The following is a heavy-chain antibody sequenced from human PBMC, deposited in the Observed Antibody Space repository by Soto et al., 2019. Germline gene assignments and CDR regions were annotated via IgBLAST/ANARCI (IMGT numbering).Heavy chain of an antibody. CDR3: ARFTWYFDL. CDR1: GGSISSYY. V-gene: IGHV4-59*08. J-gene: IGHJ2*01. Sequence: QVQLQESGPGLVKPSETLSLTCTVSGGSISSYYWSWIRQPPGKGLEWIGYIYYSGSTNYNPSLKSRVTTSVDTFKNQFSLKLSSVTAADTAVYYCARFTWYFDLWGRGTLVTVSS. CDR2: IYYSGST.